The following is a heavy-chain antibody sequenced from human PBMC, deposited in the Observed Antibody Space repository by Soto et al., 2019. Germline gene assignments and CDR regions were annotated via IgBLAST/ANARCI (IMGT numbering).Heavy chain of an antibody. V-gene: IGHV1-8*01. CDR3: ARTLYGDNVDY. CDR1: GYTFTSYD. Sequence: ASVKVSCKASGYTFTSYDINWVRQATGQGLEWMVWMNPNSVNTGYAQKFQGRVTMTRNTSISTAYMELSSLISEDTAVYYCARTLYGDNVDYWGQGTLVTVSS. CDR2: MNPNSVNT. J-gene: IGHJ4*02. D-gene: IGHD4-17*01.